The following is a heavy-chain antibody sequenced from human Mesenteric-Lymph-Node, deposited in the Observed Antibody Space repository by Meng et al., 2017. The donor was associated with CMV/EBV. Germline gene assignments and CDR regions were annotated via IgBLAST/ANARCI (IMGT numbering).Heavy chain of an antibody. J-gene: IGHJ3*02. CDR2: ITAYSGNT. CDR3: AILRGDYDFWSGSHDAFDI. Sequence: ASVKVSCKASGYTFINYGLSWARQAPGQGLEWMGWITAYSGNTNYAQKFQGRVTMTTDTSTSTVYMELRSLRSDDTAVYYCAILRGDYDFWSGSHDAFDIWGQGTMVTVSS. V-gene: IGHV1-18*01. D-gene: IGHD3-3*01. CDR1: GYTFINYG.